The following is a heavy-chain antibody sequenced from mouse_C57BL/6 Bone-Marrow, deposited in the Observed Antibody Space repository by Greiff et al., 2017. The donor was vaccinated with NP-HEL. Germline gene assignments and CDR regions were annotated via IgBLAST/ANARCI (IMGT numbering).Heavy chain of an antibody. CDR3: TSYYGSSSYAMDY. V-gene: IGHV1-15*01. CDR1: GYTFTDYE. D-gene: IGHD1-1*01. J-gene: IGHJ4*01. CDR2: IDPETGGT. Sequence: QVQLKQSGAELVRPGASVTLSCKASGYTFTDYEMHWVKQTPVHGLEWIGAIDPETGGTAYNQKFKGKAILTADKSSSTAYMELRSLTSEDSAVYYCTSYYGSSSYAMDYWGQGTSVTVSS.